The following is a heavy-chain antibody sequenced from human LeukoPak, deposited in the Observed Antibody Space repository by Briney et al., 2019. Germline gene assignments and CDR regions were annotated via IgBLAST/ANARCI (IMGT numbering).Heavy chain of an antibody. V-gene: IGHV3-13*01. CDR2: IGIAGDT. Sequence: GGSLRLFCTASGFTFSNYDMRWVRQVTGKNLEWVSAIGIAGDTYYAGSVKGRFTISRDNVRNSLYLQMNSPRVEDTAVYYCVRVSHYGMDVWGQGTTVTVSS. J-gene: IGHJ6*02. CDR3: VRVSHYGMDV. CDR1: GFTFSNYD.